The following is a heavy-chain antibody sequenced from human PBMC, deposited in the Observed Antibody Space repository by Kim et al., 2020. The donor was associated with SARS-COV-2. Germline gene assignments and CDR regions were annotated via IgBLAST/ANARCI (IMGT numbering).Heavy chain of an antibody. CDR2: IYSSVSP. J-gene: IGHJ5*02. Sequence: SETLSLTCTVSGGSIGSYYWSWIRQPAGKELEWIGRIYSSVSPNYNPSLTSRVTMSLDASKKQFSLKLKSVTAADTAGYYCARGPMVAEGGAIDLWGQG. CDR3: ARGPMVAEGGAIDL. CDR1: GGSIGSYY. V-gene: IGHV4-4*07. D-gene: IGHD6-19*01.